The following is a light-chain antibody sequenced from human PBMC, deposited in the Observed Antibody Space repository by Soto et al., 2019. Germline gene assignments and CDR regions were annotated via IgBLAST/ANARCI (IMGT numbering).Light chain of an antibody. V-gene: IGKV3-20*01. Sequence: ETVLTQSPGTLSLSPGERATLSCRASQSVSSSSLAWYQQRPGQAPRLLXYGTSSRATGIPDRFSGSGSGTDFTLTISRLEPEDFAVYVCQRYGSSPLITFGQGTRLEI. CDR1: QSVSSSS. J-gene: IGKJ5*01. CDR3: QRYGSSPLIT. CDR2: GTS.